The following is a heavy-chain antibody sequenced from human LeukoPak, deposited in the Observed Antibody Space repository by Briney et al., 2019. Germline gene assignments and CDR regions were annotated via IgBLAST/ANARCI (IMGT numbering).Heavy chain of an antibody. J-gene: IGHJ4*02. CDR3: ARDEVATISDY. D-gene: IGHD5-12*01. Sequence: PGGSLRLSCAASGFTFSSYGMHWVRQAPGKGLEWVAVISYDGSNKYYADSVKGRFTISRDNSKNTLYLQMNSLRAEDTAVYYCARDEVATISDYWGQGALVTVSS. CDR2: ISYDGSNK. CDR1: GFTFSSYG. V-gene: IGHV3-30*03.